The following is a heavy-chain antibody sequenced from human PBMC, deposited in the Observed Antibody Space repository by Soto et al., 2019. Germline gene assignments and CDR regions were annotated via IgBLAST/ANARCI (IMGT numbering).Heavy chain of an antibody. V-gene: IGHV3-21*01. CDR3: ARAASSDYYDSSGYYYVV. D-gene: IGHD3-22*01. CDR2: ISSSSSYI. J-gene: IGHJ4*02. CDR1: GFTFSSYS. Sequence: GGSLRLSCAASGFTFSSYSMNWVRQAPGKGLEWVSSISSSSSYIYYADSVKGRFTISRDNAKNSLYLQMNSLRAEDTAVYYCARAASSDYYDSSGYYYVVWGQGTLVTVAS.